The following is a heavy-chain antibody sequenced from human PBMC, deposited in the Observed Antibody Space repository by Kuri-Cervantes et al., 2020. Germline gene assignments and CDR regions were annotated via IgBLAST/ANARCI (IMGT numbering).Heavy chain of an antibody. V-gene: IGHV1-18*01. CDR3: ARSSYYYDSSGYYYGDY. D-gene: IGHD3-22*01. CDR2: ISAYNGNT. CDR1: GYTFTSYG. Sequence: ASVKVSCKASGYTFTSYGISWVRQAPGQGLEWMGWISAYNGNTNYAQKLQGRVTMTTDTSTSTAYMELRSLRAEDTAVYYCARSSYYYDSSGYYYGDYWGQGTLVTVSS. J-gene: IGHJ4*02.